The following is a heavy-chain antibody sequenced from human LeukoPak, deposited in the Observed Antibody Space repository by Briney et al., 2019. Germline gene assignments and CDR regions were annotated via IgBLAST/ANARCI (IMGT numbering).Heavy chain of an antibody. V-gene: IGHV3-23*01. CDR2: ISASGGSS. Sequence: GGSLRLSCAASGFTFSNYAMSWVRQAPGKGLEWVSSISASGGSSYYADSVKGRFTISRDNSKNTLYLQMNSLRAEDTAVYYCGKVRDLGENFLHLRMDVWGQGTLVTVSS. CDR1: GFTFSNYA. D-gene: IGHD3-16*01. CDR3: GKVRDLGENFLHLRMDV. J-gene: IGHJ4*02.